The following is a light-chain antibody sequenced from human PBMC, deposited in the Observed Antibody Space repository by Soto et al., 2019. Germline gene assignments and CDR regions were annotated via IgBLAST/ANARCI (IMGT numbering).Light chain of an antibody. CDR3: ATWDDSLNRPV. Sequence: QSVLTQPPSASGTPGQRVTISCSGSSSNIGSNTVNWYQQLPGTAPKLLIYSNNQRPSGVPARFSGSKSGTSTSLAISGLQSEDEADYACATWDDSLNRPVFGGGTKRTVL. V-gene: IGLV1-44*01. CDR1: SSNIGSNT. CDR2: SNN. J-gene: IGLJ2*01.